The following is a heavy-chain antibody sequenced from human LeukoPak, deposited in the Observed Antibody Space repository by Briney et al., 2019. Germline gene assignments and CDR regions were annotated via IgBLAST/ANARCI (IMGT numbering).Heavy chain of an antibody. CDR1: GASISSSAWY. J-gene: IGHJ4*02. V-gene: IGHV4-39*07. D-gene: IGHD6-19*01. CDR3: ARVGGSGWHPFYYFDY. Sequence: SGTLSLTCSVSGASISSSAWYWGWIRQPPGKGLEWIGSIYYSGSTYYNPSLKSRVTISVDTSKNQFSLKLSSVTAADTAVYYCARVGGSGWHPFYYFDYWGQGTLVTVSS. CDR2: IYYSGST.